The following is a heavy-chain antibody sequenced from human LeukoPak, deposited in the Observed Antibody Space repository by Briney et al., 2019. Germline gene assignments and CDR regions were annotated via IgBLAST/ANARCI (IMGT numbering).Heavy chain of an antibody. CDR1: GYSISSGYS. J-gene: IGHJ3*02. D-gene: IGHD2-21*02. V-gene: IGHV4-38-2*02. Sequence: SETLSLTCTVSGYSISSGYSWGWIRQPPGKGLEWIGSIYHSGNTYYNPSLKRRVTISVDASKNQFSLNLSSVTAADTAVYSCAGAHCGGDCYSGRAFDIWGQGTMVTVSS. CDR2: IYHSGNT. CDR3: AGAHCGGDCYSGRAFDI.